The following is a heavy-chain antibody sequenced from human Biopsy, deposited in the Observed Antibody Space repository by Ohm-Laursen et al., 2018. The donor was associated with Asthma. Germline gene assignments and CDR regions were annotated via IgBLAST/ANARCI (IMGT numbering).Heavy chain of an antibody. V-gene: IGHV1-18*01. CDR1: GYTFNSAG. D-gene: IGHD3-10*01. CDR3: ARAVDYSHYYGIDV. J-gene: IGHJ6*02. Sequence: ASVKVSCKTSGYTFNSAGITWVRQAPGQGLGWMGGVSVYNGNTKVAQKLQDRVTMITDTSTSTAYMELRSLRSDDTAVYFCARAVDYSHYYGIDVWGQGTTVTVS. CDR2: VSVYNGNT.